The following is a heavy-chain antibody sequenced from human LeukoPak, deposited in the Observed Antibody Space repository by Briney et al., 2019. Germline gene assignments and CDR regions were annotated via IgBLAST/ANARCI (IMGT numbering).Heavy chain of an antibody. Sequence: ASVKVSCKASGYTFTSYGISWVRQAPGQGLEWMGWISAYNGNTNYAQKFQGRVTLARDKAASTAYLELSSLKYEDTAVYYCTSGRFGDTFDYWGQGTLVTVSP. V-gene: IGHV1-18*01. CDR1: GYTFTSYG. CDR2: ISAYNGNT. J-gene: IGHJ4*02. CDR3: TSGRFGDTFDY. D-gene: IGHD3-10*01.